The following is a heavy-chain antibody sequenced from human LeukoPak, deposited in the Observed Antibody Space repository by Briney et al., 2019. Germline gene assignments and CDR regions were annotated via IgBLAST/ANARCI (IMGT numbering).Heavy chain of an antibody. V-gene: IGHV3-53*01. CDR1: GFTVITND. J-gene: IGHJ4*02. CDR2: LYSDGNT. D-gene: IGHD1-14*01. Sequence: GGSLRLSCAASGFTVITNDMTWVRQAPGKGLEWVSVLYSDGNTKYADSVQGRFIISRDNSKNTLYLEMNSPRPDDTAVYYCARGVEPLAANTLAYWGQGTLVTVSS. CDR3: ARGVEPLAANTLAY.